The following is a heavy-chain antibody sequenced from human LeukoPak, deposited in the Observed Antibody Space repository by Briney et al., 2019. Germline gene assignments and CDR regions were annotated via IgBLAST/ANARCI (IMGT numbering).Heavy chain of an antibody. CDR2: ISGSGGST. J-gene: IGHJ4*02. CDR3: AKDTIGYCSGGSCYPFDY. V-gene: IGHV3-23*01. Sequence: PGGSLRLSCAASGFTFSSYGMSWVRQAPGKGLEWVSAISGSGGSTYYADSVKGRFTISRDNSKNTLYLQMNSLRAEDTAVYYCAKDTIGYCSGGSCYPFDYWGQGTLVTVSS. D-gene: IGHD2-15*01. CDR1: GFTFSSYG.